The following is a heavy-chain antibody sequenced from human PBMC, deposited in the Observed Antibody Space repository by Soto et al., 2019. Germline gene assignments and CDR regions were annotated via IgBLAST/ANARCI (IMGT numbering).Heavy chain of an antibody. D-gene: IGHD6-25*01. CDR1: GFTVSSNY. CDR3: ARSDGYPFDY. Sequence: PGGSLRLSCAASGFTVSSNYMSWVRQAPGKGLEWVSVIYSGGTTYYAGSVKGRFTISRDNSKNTLYLQMNSLRAEDTAVYYCARSDGYPFDYWGQGTLVTVSS. V-gene: IGHV3-53*01. CDR2: IYSGGTT. J-gene: IGHJ4*02.